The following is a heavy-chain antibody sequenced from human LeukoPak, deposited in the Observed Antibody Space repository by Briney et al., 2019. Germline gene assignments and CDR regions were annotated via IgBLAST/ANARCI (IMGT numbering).Heavy chain of an antibody. CDR2: INHSGRT. Sequence: SETLSLTCAVYGGSFSGYYGSWIRQPPGKGLEWIGEINHSGRTNYNPSLKSRVTISVDTSKNQFSLKLSSVTAADTAVYYCARASYDYVWGSYRYTSNWFDPWGQGTLVTVSS. CDR3: ARASYDYVWGSYRYTSNWFDP. V-gene: IGHV4-34*01. D-gene: IGHD3-16*02. J-gene: IGHJ5*02. CDR1: GGSFSGYY.